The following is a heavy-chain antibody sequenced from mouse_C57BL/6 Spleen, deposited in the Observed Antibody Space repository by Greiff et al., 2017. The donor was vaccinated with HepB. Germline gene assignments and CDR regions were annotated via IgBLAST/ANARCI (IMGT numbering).Heavy chain of an antibody. CDR2: IYPGDGDT. Sequence: VQLVESGPELVKPGASVKISCKASGYAFSSSWMNWVKQRPGKGLEWIGRIYPGDGDTNYNGKFKGKATLTADKSSSTAYMQLSSLTSEDSAVYFCARSDYGSSYDYAMDYWGQGTSVTVSS. CDR3: ARSDYGSSYDYAMDY. V-gene: IGHV1-82*01. J-gene: IGHJ4*01. CDR1: GYAFSSSW. D-gene: IGHD1-1*01.